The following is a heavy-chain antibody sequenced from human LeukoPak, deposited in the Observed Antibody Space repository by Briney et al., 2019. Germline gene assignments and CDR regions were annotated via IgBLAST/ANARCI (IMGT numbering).Heavy chain of an antibody. V-gene: IGHV3-64*01. J-gene: IGHJ4*02. Sequence: PGGSLRLSCAASGFTFSDYAMHWVRQAPGKGLEFVSVIGPIGVYTYYASSVKGRFTISRDNSKSTVSLQMGSLRDEDMAVYYCARSPPGRTNWNYYDYWGRGTLVTVSS. CDR1: GFTFSDYA. D-gene: IGHD1-1*01. CDR3: ARSPPGRTNWNYYDY. CDR2: IGPIGVYT.